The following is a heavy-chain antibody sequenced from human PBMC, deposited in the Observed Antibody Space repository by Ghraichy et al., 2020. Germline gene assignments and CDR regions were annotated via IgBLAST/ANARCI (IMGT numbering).Heavy chain of an antibody. J-gene: IGHJ4*02. D-gene: IGHD3-10*01. V-gene: IGHV6-1*01. Sequence: SQTLSLTCAISGDSVSSNNAVWSWIRQSPSRGLEWLGRTFFRSQWHNQYADSVKSRITINPDTSKNQFSLQLNSVTPEDTAVYFCARESTLNRGVLNHFDSWGQGTLVTVSS. CDR1: GDSVSSNNAV. CDR3: ARESTLNRGVLNHFDS. CDR2: TFFRSQWHN.